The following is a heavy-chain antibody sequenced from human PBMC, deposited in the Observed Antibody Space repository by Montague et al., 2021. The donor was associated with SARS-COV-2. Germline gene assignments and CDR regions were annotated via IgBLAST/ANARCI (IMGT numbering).Heavy chain of an antibody. Sequence: VKPTQTLTLTCTFSGFSLSASGMCTTWIRQPPGKALEWLARTDWDGDKYYNTSLKSRLTISKDTSKNLVVLTMTNMDPVDTATYYCARGPSDTYYYNGMDVWGRGTTVTVSS. CDR2: TDWDGDK. CDR1: GFSLSASGMC. J-gene: IGHJ6*02. V-gene: IGHV2-70*11. CDR3: ARGPSDTYYYNGMDV.